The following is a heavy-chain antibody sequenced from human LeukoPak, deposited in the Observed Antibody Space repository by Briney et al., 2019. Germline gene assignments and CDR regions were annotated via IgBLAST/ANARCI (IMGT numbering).Heavy chain of an antibody. CDR3: AKGAQWLVRQIDY. CDR1: GFTFSSYG. Sequence: GGSLRLSCAASGFTFSSYGMHWVRHAPGKGLEWVSGISWNSGSIVYADSVKGRFTISRDNAKNSLYLQMNSLRAEDTALYYCAKGAQWLVRQIDYWGQGTLVTVSS. J-gene: IGHJ4*02. D-gene: IGHD6-19*01. CDR2: ISWNSGSI. V-gene: IGHV3-9*01.